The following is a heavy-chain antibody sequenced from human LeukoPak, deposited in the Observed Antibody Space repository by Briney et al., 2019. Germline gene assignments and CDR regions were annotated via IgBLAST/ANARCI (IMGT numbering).Heavy chain of an antibody. D-gene: IGHD6-13*01. CDR1: GYTFTSYH. CDR2: MNPSSGNT. Sequence: GASVKVSCKASGYTFTSYHINWVRQATGQGLEWMGWMNPSSGNTGYAQKFQGRVSMTRNTSISTAYVELSSLRSEDTAVYYCARGLGYSNSWYRGGYYDFGMDVWGQGTTVTVSS. V-gene: IGHV1-8*01. J-gene: IGHJ6*02. CDR3: ARGLGYSNSWYRGGYYDFGMDV.